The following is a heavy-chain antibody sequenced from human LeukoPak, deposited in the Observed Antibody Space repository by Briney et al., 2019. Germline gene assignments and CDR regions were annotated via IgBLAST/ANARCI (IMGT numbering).Heavy chain of an antibody. V-gene: IGHV4-59*08. CDR1: GGSISSNF. CDR3: ARRNYYGSGSHMDV. Sequence: SETLSPTCSVSGGSISSNFWSWIRQPPGKGLEWIGYIYYSGSTNYNPSLKSRVTISVDTSKNQFSLRLTSVTAADTAVYYCARRNYYGSGSHMDVWGQGTTVTVSS. CDR2: IYYSGST. J-gene: IGHJ6*02. D-gene: IGHD3-10*01.